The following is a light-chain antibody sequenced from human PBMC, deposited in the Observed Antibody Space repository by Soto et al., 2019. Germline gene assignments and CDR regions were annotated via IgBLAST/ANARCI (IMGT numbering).Light chain of an antibody. CDR2: AAS. CDR1: QGVSDS. J-gene: IGKJ1*01. V-gene: IGKV1-27*01. Sequence: DIQMTQSPASLSASVGDRVTVTCRASQGVSDSLAWYQQKPGKVPKLLIYAASTLQSGVPSRFSGSGSGTDFTLTNSSLQPEDVATYYCQKYNSVPWTFGQGTKVEIK. CDR3: QKYNSVPWT.